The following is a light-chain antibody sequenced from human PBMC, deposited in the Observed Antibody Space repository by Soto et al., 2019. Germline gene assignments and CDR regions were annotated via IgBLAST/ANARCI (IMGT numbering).Light chain of an antibody. CDR2: KVS. CDR3: QQYYGPWT. V-gene: IGKV1-5*03. Sequence: DFQMTQSPSTLSASVGDRVTITCRASQTINNWLAWYQRKPGQAPKFLIYKVSYLESGVPSRFSGSGSGTEFTLTIDSLQPDDSATYYGQQYYGPWTFGQGTKVEIK. CDR1: QTINNW. J-gene: IGKJ1*01.